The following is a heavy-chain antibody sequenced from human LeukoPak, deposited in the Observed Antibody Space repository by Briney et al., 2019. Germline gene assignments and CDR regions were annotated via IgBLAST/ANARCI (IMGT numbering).Heavy chain of an antibody. CDR2: ISSSGTTV. Sequence: GGSLRVSCAASGFIFRDYGMNWVRQAPGKGLEWVSYISSSGTTVNYADSVKGRFTISRDNSKNTLYLQMNSLRAEDTAVYYCARGYGDYLYYYYGMDVWGQGTTVTVSS. J-gene: IGHJ6*02. CDR3: ARGYGDYLYYYYGMDV. D-gene: IGHD4-17*01. CDR1: GFIFRDYG. V-gene: IGHV3-48*01.